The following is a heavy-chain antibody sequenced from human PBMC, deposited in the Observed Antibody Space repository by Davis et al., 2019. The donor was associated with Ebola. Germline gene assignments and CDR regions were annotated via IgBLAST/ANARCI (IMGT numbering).Heavy chain of an antibody. CDR2: ISSSGSTI. J-gene: IGHJ6*02. V-gene: IGHV3-48*04. Sequence: GESLKISCAASGFTFSSYSMNWVRQAPGKGLEWVSYISSSGSTIYYADSVKGRFTISRDNAKNSLYLQMNSLRAEDTAVYYCARGGGRLDYYYGMDVWGQGTTVTVSS. CDR1: GFTFSSYS. CDR3: ARGGGRLDYYYGMDV. D-gene: IGHD2-15*01.